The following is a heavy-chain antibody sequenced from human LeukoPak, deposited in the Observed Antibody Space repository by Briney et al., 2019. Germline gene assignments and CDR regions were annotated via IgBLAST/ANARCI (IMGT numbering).Heavy chain of an antibody. Sequence: SETLSLTCTISGGSISGYFGTWIRQASGKGLEWIGYIHTIETKYNPSLQSRVSMSIDTSKNQFSLNLRSVTAADTAVYYCARGLRDEERYYRYYYMDVWGKGTTVTVSS. CDR3: ARGLRDEERYYRYYYMDV. V-gene: IGHV4-4*09. D-gene: IGHD3-22*01. J-gene: IGHJ6*03. CDR1: GGSISGYF. CDR2: IHTIET.